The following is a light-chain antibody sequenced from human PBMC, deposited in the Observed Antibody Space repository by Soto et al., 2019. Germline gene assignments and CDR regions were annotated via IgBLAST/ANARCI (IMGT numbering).Light chain of an antibody. Sequence: DIQMTQSPSSLSASVGDRVTITCQASQDISNHLNWYQQKPGKAPKLLIYDASTLESWVPSRFSGGGSGTDFTFSISSLQLEDFATYYCQQYDNVPPITFGQGTRLEIK. V-gene: IGKV1-33*01. J-gene: IGKJ5*01. CDR2: DAS. CDR1: QDISNH. CDR3: QQYDNVPPIT.